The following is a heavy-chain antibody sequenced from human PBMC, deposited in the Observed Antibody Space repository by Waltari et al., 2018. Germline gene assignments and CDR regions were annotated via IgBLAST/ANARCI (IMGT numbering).Heavy chain of an antibody. V-gene: IGHV1-69-2*01. CDR2: VDPEDGET. Sequence: EVQLVQSGAEVKKPGATVKISCKASGYTFTDYYMHWVQQAPGKGLEWMGRVDPEDGETIYAEKFQGRVTINADTSTDTAYIELSSLRAEDTAVDYCATYSGPSIVGATGGFDPWGQGTLVTVSA. CDR3: ATYSGPSIVGATGGFDP. CDR1: GYTFTDYY. J-gene: IGHJ5*02. D-gene: IGHD1-26*01.